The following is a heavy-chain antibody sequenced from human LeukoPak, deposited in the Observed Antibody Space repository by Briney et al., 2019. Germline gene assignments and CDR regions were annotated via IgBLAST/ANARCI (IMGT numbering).Heavy chain of an antibody. CDR1: GFTFTNSA. D-gene: IGHD1-7*01. Sequence: SSVTVSFKASGFTFTNSAMQWVRQARGQRLEWIGWIDVRCGNTNDAQKFQERVTITRDMSTSTAYEELSSLRSEDTAVYYCAAVSSGAGTTGYYFDYWGQGTLVTVSS. CDR3: AAVSSGAGTTGYYFDY. CDR2: IDVRCGNT. V-gene: IGHV1-58*02. J-gene: IGHJ4*02.